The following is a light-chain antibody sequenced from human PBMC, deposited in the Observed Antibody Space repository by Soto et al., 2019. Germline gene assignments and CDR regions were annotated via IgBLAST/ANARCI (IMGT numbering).Light chain of an antibody. CDR2: DVY. V-gene: IGLV2-11*01. J-gene: IGLJ1*01. CDR1: SSDVGGYGY. CDR3: CSYAGSSTFYV. Sequence: QSALTQPRSVSGSHGQSVTISCTGTSSDVGGYGYVSWYQQHPGKAPKLMIYDVYNRPSGVPDRFSGSKSGNTASLTISGLQAEDEADYYCCSYAGSSTFYVFGTGTKLTVL.